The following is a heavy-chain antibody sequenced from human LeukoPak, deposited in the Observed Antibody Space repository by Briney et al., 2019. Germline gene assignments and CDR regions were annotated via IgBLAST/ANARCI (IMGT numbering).Heavy chain of an antibody. CDR3: TTLSMIVVITDFDY. J-gene: IGHJ4*02. Sequence: PGGSLRLSWAASGFTFSNAWMNWVRQAPGKGLEWVGRIKSKTDGGTTDYAAPVKGRFTISRDDSKNTLYLQMNSLKTEDTAVYYCTTLSMIVVITDFDYWGQGTLVTVSS. V-gene: IGHV3-15*01. CDR2: IKSKTDGGTT. D-gene: IGHD3-22*01. CDR1: GFTFSNAW.